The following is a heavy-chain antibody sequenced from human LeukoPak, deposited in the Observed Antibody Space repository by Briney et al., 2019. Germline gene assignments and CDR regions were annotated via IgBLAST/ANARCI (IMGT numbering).Heavy chain of an antibody. CDR2: ISYDGSNY. CDR1: GFTFSSYS. J-gene: IGHJ4*02. Sequence: GGSLRLSCAASGFTFSSYSMNWVRHAQGKGLEWVAVISYDGSNYYYADSVKGRFTISRDNSNNTLYLQMNSLRAEDTAVYYCAKGSRSSGHYSDYWGQGTLVTVSS. V-gene: IGHV3-30*18. CDR3: AKGSRSSGHYSDY. D-gene: IGHD3-22*01.